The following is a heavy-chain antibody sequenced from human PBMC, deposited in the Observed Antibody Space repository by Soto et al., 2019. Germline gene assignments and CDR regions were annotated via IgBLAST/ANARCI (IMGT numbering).Heavy chain of an antibody. J-gene: IGHJ5*02. CDR3: ARSLPLDWGGFAP. D-gene: IGHD3-16*01. Sequence: PSETLSLTCTVFGGSISSYYWSWIRQPPGKGLEWIGYIYYSGSTNYNPSLKSRVTISVDTSKNQFSLTLSSVTAADTAVYYCARSLPLDWGGFAPWGQGTLVTVSS. CDR1: GGSISSYY. CDR2: IYYSGST. V-gene: IGHV4-59*01.